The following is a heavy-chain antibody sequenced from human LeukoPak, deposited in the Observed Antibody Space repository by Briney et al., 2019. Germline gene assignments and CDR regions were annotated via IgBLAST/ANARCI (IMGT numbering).Heavy chain of an antibody. V-gene: IGHV1-69*04. D-gene: IGHD3-9*01. J-gene: IGHJ6*02. CDR2: IIPILGIA. CDR1: GGTFSSYA. Sequence: ASVKVPCKASGGTFSSYAISWVRQAPGQGLEWMGRIIPILGIANYAQKFQGRVTITADKSTSTAYMELSSLRSEDTAVYYCARSGDRYDILTGPSPRLYYYYGMDVWGQGTTVTVSS. CDR3: ARSGDRYDILTGPSPRLYYYYGMDV.